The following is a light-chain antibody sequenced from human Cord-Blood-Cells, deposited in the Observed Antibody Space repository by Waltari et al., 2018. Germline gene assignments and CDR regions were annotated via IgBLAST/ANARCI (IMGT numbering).Light chain of an antibody. Sequence: QSALTQPASVSGSPGPSITISCTGTSSDFGRYNLVSWYQQHPGKAPKLMIYEVSKRPSGVSNRFSGSKSGNTASLTISGLQAEDEADYYCCSYAGSSTVVFGGGTKLTVL. CDR1: SSDFGRYNL. J-gene: IGLJ2*01. CDR2: EVS. CDR3: CSYAGSSTVV. V-gene: IGLV2-23*02.